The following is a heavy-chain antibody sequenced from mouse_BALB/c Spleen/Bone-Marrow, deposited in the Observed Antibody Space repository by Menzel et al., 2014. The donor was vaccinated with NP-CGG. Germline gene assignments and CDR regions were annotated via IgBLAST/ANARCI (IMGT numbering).Heavy chain of an antibody. Sequence: VQLHQPETSRGKPSQTLSLTCSVTGDSLTSCYCNWIRKFPVNKLAYMGFISYSGSTSYNPSLKSRISITRDTSKNQYYLQLKSVTTEDTATYYCATYDGYYFDYWGQGTNLTVSS. J-gene: IGHJ2*01. CDR3: ATYDGYYFDY. D-gene: IGHD1-2*01. CDR2: ISYSGST. CDR1: GDSLTSCY. V-gene: IGHV3-8*02.